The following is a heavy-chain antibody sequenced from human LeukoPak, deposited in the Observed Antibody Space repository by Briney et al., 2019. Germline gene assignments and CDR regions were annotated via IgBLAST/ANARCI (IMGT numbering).Heavy chain of an antibody. CDR3: ASSRTIAAAGIGAFDI. D-gene: IGHD6-13*01. CDR1: GGSISSSSYY. J-gene: IGHJ3*02. V-gene: IGHV4-39*01. Sequence: SETLSLTCTVSGGSISSSSYYWGWIRQPPGKGLEWIGSIYYSGSTYYNPSLKSRVTISVDTSKNQFSLKLSSVTAADTAVYYCASSRTIAAAGIGAFDIWGQGTMVTVSS. CDR2: IYYSGST.